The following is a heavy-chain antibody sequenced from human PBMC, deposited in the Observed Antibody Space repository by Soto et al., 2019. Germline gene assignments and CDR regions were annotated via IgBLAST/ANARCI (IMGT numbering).Heavy chain of an antibody. D-gene: IGHD5-18*01. J-gene: IGHJ3*02. Sequence: QVQLQESGPGLVKPSQTLSLTCTVSGDSIFGGDYYWSWIRQPPGKGLQWVGSIYYSGSTYYNPSLASRVAISVDTSQNQFSLKLSSVTAAATAVYFCARDVDSTILMPNDAFGIWGQGTMVTVSS. CDR3: ARDVDSTILMPNDAFGI. CDR1: GDSIFGGDYY. V-gene: IGHV4-30-4*01. CDR2: IYYSGST.